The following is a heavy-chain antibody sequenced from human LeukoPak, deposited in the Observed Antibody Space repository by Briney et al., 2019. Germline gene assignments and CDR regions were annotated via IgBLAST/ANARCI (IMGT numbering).Heavy chain of an antibody. J-gene: IGHJ5*02. V-gene: IGHV4-34*01. D-gene: IGHD6-19*01. CDR2: INHSGST. Sequence: SETLSLTCAVYGGSFSGYYWSWIRQPPGKGLEWIGEINHSGSTNYNPSLKGRVTISVDTSKNQFSLKLSSVTAADTAVYYCARGPLYSSGWYRWFDPWGQGTLVTVSS. CDR3: ARGPLYSSGWYRWFDP. CDR1: GGSFSGYY.